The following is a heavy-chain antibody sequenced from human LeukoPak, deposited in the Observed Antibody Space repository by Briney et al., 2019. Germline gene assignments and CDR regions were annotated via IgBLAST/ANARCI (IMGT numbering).Heavy chain of an antibody. J-gene: IGHJ4*02. CDR2: IYYTGST. CDR1: GASIRSYY. Sequence: PSETLSLTCTVSGASIRSYYWSWIRQPPGKGLECIGYIYYTGSTNYKYNPSLKSRVTISVDTSKNQFSLKLSSVTAADTAVYYCARHGPRRDGYNYDYWGPGTLVTVSS. D-gene: IGHD5-24*01. CDR3: ARHGPRRDGYNYDY. V-gene: IGHV4-59*08.